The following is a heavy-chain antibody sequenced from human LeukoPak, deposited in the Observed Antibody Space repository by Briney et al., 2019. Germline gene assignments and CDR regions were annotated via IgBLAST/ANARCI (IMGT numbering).Heavy chain of an antibody. J-gene: IGHJ6*02. CDR2: ISSSSSYI. D-gene: IGHD2-2*01. Sequence: GGSLRLSCAASGFTFSSYSMNWVRQAPGKGLEWVSSISSSSSYIYYADSVKGRFTISIDNAKNSLYLQMNSLRAEDTAVYYCVRDRGVSYQLLLFGMDVWGQGTKVTVSS. V-gene: IGHV3-21*01. CDR1: GFTFSSYS. CDR3: VRDRGVSYQLLLFGMDV.